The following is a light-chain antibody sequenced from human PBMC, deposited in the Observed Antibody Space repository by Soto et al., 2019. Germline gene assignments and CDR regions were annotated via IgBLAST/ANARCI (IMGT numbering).Light chain of an antibody. Sequence: DIVMTQSPDSLAVSLGERATINCKSSQNLLYSSNNKNYLAWYQQKPGQPPKLLIYWASTRESGVPDRFSGSGSGTDFPLTISSLQAEDVAVYYCQQYDRTPLTFGGGTKVEIK. J-gene: IGKJ4*01. CDR3: QQYDRTPLT. CDR1: QNLLYSSNNKNY. CDR2: WAS. V-gene: IGKV4-1*01.